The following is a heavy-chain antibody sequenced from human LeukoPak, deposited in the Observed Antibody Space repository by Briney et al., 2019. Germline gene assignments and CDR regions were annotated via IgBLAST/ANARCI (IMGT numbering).Heavy chain of an antibody. CDR2: IIPIFGTA. CDR3: AREEVYCSSTSCYFP. D-gene: IGHD2-2*01. CDR1: GGTFSSYA. Sequence: SVKVSCKASGGTFSSYAVSWVRQAPGQGLEWMGGIIPIFGTANYAQKFQGRVTITADESTSTAYMELSSLRSEDTAVYYCAREEVYCSSTSCYFPWGQGTLVTVSS. V-gene: IGHV1-69*13. J-gene: IGHJ5*02.